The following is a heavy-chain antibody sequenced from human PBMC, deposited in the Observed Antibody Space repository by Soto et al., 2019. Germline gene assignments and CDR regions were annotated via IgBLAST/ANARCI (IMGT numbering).Heavy chain of an antibody. Sequence: QITLKESGPTLVKPTQTLTLTCTFSGLSLSTSGEAVGWIRQPPGKALEWLALIYWDDDKRYNPTLKTRLTITKDTSKNQVVLTLTNMDPVDQATYYCAHYVSTSPAGWFDPWGQGILVTVSS. J-gene: IGHJ5*02. D-gene: IGHD3-10*02. CDR2: IYWDDDK. CDR3: AHYVSTSPAGWFDP. CDR1: GLSLSTSGEA. V-gene: IGHV2-5*02.